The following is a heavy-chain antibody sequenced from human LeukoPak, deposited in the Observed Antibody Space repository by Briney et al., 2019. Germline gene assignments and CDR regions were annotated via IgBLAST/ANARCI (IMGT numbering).Heavy chain of an antibody. J-gene: IGHJ5*02. CDR3: ARERAWFGEFTPEEYNWFDP. D-gene: IGHD3-10*01. CDR2: IIPIFGTA. Sequence: SVKVSCKASGGTFSSYAISWVRQAPGQGLEWMGGIIPIFGTANYAQKFQGRVTITADESTSTAYMELSSLRSEDTAVYYCARERAWFGEFTPEEYNWFDPCGQGTLVTVSS. V-gene: IGHV1-69*13. CDR1: GGTFSSYA.